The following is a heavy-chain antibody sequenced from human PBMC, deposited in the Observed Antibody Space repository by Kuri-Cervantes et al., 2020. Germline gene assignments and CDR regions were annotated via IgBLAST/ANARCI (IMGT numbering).Heavy chain of an antibody. CDR1: GFTFSSYS. CDR2: ISSSSSYI. D-gene: IGHD1-26*01. CDR3: ARDAGATGYYYYGMDV. Sequence: GESLKISCAASGFTFSSYSMNWVRQAPGKGLEWVSSISSSSSYIYYADSVKGRFTISRDNAKNLLYLQMNSLRAEDTAVYYCARDAGATGYYYYGMDVWGQGTTVTVSS. J-gene: IGHJ6*02. V-gene: IGHV3-21*04.